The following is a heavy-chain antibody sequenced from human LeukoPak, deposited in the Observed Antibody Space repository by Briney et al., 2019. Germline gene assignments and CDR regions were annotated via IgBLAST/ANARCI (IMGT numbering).Heavy chain of an antibody. J-gene: IGHJ4*02. V-gene: IGHV3-7*01. CDR2: IKQDGSEK. CDR1: GFTFSSYW. Sequence: GGSLRLSCAASGFTFSSYWMSWVRQAPGKGLEWVANIKQDGSEKHYVDSVKGRFIISRDNAKNSLYLQMNSLRAEDTAVYYCARAKWELRVLLGYWGQGTLVTVSS. CDR3: ARAKWELRVLLGY. D-gene: IGHD1-26*01.